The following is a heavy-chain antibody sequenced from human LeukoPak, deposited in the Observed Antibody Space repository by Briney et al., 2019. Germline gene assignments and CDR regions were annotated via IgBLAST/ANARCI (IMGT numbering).Heavy chain of an antibody. D-gene: IGHD3-3*02. CDR2: IHHSGTT. Sequence: GSLRLSCAASGFTVSSNYMSWIRQPPGKGLERIASIHHSGTTYYTPSLKSRVRISLDPSKNQLSLSLRSVTAADTAVYYCARGWSILRGGDWFDPWGQGTLVTVSS. J-gene: IGHJ5*02. CDR3: ARGWSILRGGDWFDP. V-gene: IGHV4-38-2*01. CDR1: GFTVSSNY.